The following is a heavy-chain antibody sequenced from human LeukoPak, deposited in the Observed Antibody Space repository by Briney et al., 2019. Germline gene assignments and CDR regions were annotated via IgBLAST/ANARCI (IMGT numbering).Heavy chain of an antibody. J-gene: IGHJ4*02. CDR3: ARGSYYFIVRAPGTTPHFDY. D-gene: IGHD1-26*01. V-gene: IGHV4-39*07. Sequence: SPSETLSLTCTVSGGSIRSSYYYWGWIRQPPGKGLEWIGSIYDSGSTNYNPSLKSRVTISVDTSKNQFSLKLSSVTAADTAVYYCARGSYYFIVRAPGTTPHFDYWGQGTLVTVSS. CDR2: IYDSGST. CDR1: GGSIRSSYYY.